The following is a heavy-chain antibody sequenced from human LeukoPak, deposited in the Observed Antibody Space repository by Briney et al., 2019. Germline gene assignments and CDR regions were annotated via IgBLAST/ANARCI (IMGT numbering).Heavy chain of an antibody. D-gene: IGHD1-26*01. CDR1: GYTFTSYG. J-gene: IGHJ4*02. CDR3: ARDTIRAVGATTGPGKFDY. CDR2: ISAYNGNT. Sequence: GASVKVSCKASGYTFTSYGISWVRQAPGQGLEWMGWISAYNGNTNYAQKLQGRVTMTTDTSTSTADMELRSLRSDDTAVYYCARDTIRAVGATTGPGKFDYWSQGTLVTVSS. V-gene: IGHV1-18*01.